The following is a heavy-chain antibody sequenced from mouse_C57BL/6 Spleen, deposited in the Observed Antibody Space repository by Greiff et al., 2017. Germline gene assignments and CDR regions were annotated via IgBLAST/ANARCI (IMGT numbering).Heavy chain of an antibody. D-gene: IGHD4-1*01. Sequence: QVQLQQSGAELVKPGASVKISCKASGYAFSSYWMNWVKQRPGKGLEWIGQIYPGDGDTNYNGKFKGKATLTADKSSSTAYRQLSSLTSEDSAVYFCARKALLTGTYFDYWGQGTTLTVSS. CDR1: GYAFSSYW. V-gene: IGHV1-80*01. CDR3: ARKALLTGTYFDY. CDR2: IYPGDGDT. J-gene: IGHJ2*01.